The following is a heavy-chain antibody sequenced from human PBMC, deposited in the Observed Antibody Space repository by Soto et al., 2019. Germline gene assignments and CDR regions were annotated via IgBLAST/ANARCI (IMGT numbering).Heavy chain of an antibody. CDR3: ASGFSGDYNSY. D-gene: IGHD4-17*01. CDR1: GLTFRNYG. J-gene: IGHJ4*02. CDR2: TSGSGGST. Sequence: PGGVLRLSFEAFGLTFRNYGVSRVRQAPGKGLEWVSATSGSGGSTYYAGSVKGRFTISRDNSKSTVYLQMKSLRAEDTAVYYCASGFSGDYNSYWGQGNLVTVSS. V-gene: IGHV3-23*01.